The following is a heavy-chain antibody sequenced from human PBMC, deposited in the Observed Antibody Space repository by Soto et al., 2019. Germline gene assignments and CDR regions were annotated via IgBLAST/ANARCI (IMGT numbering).Heavy chain of an antibody. Sequence: GGSLRLSCAASGFTFDDYAMHWVRQAPGKGLEWVSGISWNSGSIGYADSVKGRFTISRDNAKNYLYLQMNSLRAEDTALYYCAKGVQYYDSSGYYYFSDWGQGTLVTVSS. CDR3: AKGVQYYDSSGYYYFSD. J-gene: IGHJ4*02. D-gene: IGHD3-22*01. CDR1: GFTFDDYA. CDR2: ISWNSGSI. V-gene: IGHV3-9*01.